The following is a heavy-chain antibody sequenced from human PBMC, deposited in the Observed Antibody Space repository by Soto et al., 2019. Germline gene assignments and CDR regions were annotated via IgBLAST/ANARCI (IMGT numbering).Heavy chain of an antibody. CDR2: IYYSGST. CDR1: GGSISSYY. V-gene: IGHV4-59*01. CDR3: ARENCSGGSCYSDGPLYYYYYYMDV. D-gene: IGHD2-15*01. Sequence: SETLSLTCTVSGGSISSYYWSWIRQPPGKGLEWIGYIYYSGSTNYNPSLKSRVTISVDTSKNQFSLKLSSVTAADTAVYYCARENCSGGSCYSDGPLYYYYYYMDVWGKGTTVTVSS. J-gene: IGHJ6*03.